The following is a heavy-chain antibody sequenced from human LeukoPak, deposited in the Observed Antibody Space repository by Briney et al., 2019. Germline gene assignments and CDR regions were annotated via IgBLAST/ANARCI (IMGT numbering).Heavy chain of an antibody. J-gene: IGHJ4*02. D-gene: IGHD4-11*01. CDR1: TFTFSIYW. CDR3: AREDSTTVTFYFDY. Sequence: PGGSLRLSCAPSTFTFSIYWMNWARHDRGKGGVWRSRIINDGRSTSYPPPVKGRFTISTDNPKNTLYLQMNSLRAEDTPVYYCAREDSTTVTFYFDYWGLGTMVAVSS. V-gene: IGHV3-74*01. CDR2: IINDGRST.